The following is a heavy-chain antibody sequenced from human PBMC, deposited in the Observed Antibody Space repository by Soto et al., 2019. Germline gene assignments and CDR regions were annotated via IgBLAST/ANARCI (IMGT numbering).Heavy chain of an antibody. D-gene: IGHD6-19*01. V-gene: IGHV3-49*04. CDR2: IRSKAYGGTT. Sequence: GGSLRLSCTASGFTFGDYAMSWVRQAPGKGLEWVGVIRSKAYGGTTEYAASVKGRFTISRDESKSITYLQMNSLKTEDTAVYYCTRVGYSSGWFDYWGQGTLVTVSS. CDR1: GFTFGDYA. CDR3: TRVGYSSGWFDY. J-gene: IGHJ4*02.